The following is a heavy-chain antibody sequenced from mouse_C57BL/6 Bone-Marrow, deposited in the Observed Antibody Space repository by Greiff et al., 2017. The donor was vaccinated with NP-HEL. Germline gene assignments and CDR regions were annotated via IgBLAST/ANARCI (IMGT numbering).Heavy chain of an antibody. V-gene: IGHV1-81*01. CDR2: IYPRSGNT. J-gene: IGHJ2*01. D-gene: IGHD2-3*01. CDR1: GYTFTSYG. CDR3: AMTYDGYYGPTPFDY. Sequence: QVQLKQSGAELARPGASVKLSCKASGYTFTSYGISWVKQRTGQGLEWIGEIYPRSGNTYYNEKFKGKATLTADKSSSTAYLELRSLTSEDSAVYFCAMTYDGYYGPTPFDYWGQGTTLTVSS.